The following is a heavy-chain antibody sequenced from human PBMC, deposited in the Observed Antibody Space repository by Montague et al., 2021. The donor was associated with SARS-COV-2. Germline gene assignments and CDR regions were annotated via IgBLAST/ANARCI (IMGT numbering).Heavy chain of an antibody. D-gene: IGHD2-15*01. J-gene: IGHJ3*02. CDR1: GGSISSSNYY. V-gene: IGHV4-39*01. Sequence: SETLSLTCTVSGGSISSSNYYWGWVRQPPGKGLEWIGSISYRGDPYYNPSLKSRPTISVDTSQNQFSLKLSSVTAADTAVYYFARGVPGGYCTGGSCKEGAFDIWGQGTMVTVSS. CDR2: ISYRGDP. CDR3: ARGVPGGYCTGGSCKEGAFDI.